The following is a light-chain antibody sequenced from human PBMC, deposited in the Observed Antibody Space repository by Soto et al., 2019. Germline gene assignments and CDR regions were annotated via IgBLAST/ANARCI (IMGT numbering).Light chain of an antibody. J-gene: IGKJ4*01. V-gene: IGKV1-5*01. CDR2: AAS. CDR1: QTISSW. Sequence: DIQMTHSPSTLSASVGDRVTITCRASQTISSWLAWYQQKPGKAPKLLIYAASTLQSGVPSRFSGSGSGTDFTLTISCLQSEDFATYYCQQYYSYPLTFGGGTKV. CDR3: QQYYSYPLT.